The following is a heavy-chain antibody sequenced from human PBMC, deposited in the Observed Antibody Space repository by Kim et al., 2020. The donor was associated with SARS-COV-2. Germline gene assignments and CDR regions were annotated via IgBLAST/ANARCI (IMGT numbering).Heavy chain of an antibody. V-gene: IGHV1-69*13. J-gene: IGHJ5*02. Sequence: SVKVSCKASGGTFSSYAISWVRQAPGQGLEWMGGIIPIFGTANYAQKFQGRVTITADESTSTAYMELSSLRSEDTAVYYCAREDPGDKNWFDPWGQGTLVTVSS. D-gene: IGHD3-10*01. CDR3: AREDPGDKNWFDP. CDR1: GGTFSSYA. CDR2: IIPIFGTA.